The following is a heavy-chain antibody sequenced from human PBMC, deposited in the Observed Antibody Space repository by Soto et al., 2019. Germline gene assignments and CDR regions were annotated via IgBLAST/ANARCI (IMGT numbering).Heavy chain of an antibody. CDR1: GFTFSDHY. Sequence: EVQLVESGGGLVQPEGSLRLSCAASGFTFSDHYMDWVRQAPGKGLEWVGRIKNKANSYTTEYDAPAKGRFIISRDDSKNSVFLQMNRLKTDDTAVYYCTRVTLGRSRSSDYWGQGILVTVSS. J-gene: IGHJ4*02. D-gene: IGHD6-19*01. V-gene: IGHV3-72*01. CDR3: TRVTLGRSRSSDY. CDR2: IKNKANSYTT.